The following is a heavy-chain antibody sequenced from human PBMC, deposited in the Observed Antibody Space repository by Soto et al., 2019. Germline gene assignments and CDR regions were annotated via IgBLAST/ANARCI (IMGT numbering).Heavy chain of an antibody. Sequence: ASVKVSCKASGYTFTNYGFSWVRQAPGQGLEWMGWISGYNGNTKYAEKFQGRVTMTTDTSTSTAHMELRSLRSDDTAVYYCACFCQAAYSYYLMYVWGQGSSVT. CDR2: ISGYNGNT. CDR1: GYTFTNYG. D-gene: IGHD2-21*01. V-gene: IGHV1-18*01. J-gene: IGHJ6*02. CDR3: ACFCQAAYSYYLMYV.